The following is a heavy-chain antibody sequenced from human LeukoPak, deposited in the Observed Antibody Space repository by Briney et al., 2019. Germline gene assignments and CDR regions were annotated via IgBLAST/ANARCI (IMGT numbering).Heavy chain of an antibody. Sequence: SETLSLTCSVSGVSVTSGTYHWAWIRQAPEKGLEWIGSVYFDGSTHYNPSLQSRLTISVDTSKNQFSLRLSSVTAADTAVYYCARDHYYDGRGRFDPWGQGTLVTVSS. CDR1: GVSVTSGTYH. CDR2: VYFDGST. J-gene: IGHJ5*02. V-gene: IGHV4-39*07. D-gene: IGHD3-16*01. CDR3: ARDHYYDGRGRFDP.